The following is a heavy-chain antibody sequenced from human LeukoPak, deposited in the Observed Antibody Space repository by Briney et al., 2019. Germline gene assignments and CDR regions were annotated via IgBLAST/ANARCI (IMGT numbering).Heavy chain of an antibody. J-gene: IGHJ3*02. CDR3: ASPGSGRHAFDI. CDR2: INHSGST. D-gene: IGHD3-10*01. V-gene: IGHV4-34*01. CDR1: GGSFSGYY. Sequence: SDTLSLTCAVYGGSFSGYYWSWIRQPPGKGLEWIGEINHSGSTNYNPSLKSRVTISVDTSKNQFSLKLNSVTAADTAVYYCASPGSGRHAFDIWGQGTMVTVSS.